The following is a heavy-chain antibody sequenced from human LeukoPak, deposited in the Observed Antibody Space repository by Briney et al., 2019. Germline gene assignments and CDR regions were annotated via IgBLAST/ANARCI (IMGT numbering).Heavy chain of an antibody. Sequence: PGGSLRLSCAASGFTFSSYGMSWVRQAPGKGLEWVSAISGSGGSTYYADSVKGRFTISRDKSKNTVFLQMNSLRAEDTAVYYCARSARGDYGGAFDIWGQGTKVTVSS. CDR3: ARSARGDYGGAFDI. CDR2: ISGSGGST. CDR1: GFTFSSYG. V-gene: IGHV3-23*01. J-gene: IGHJ3*02. D-gene: IGHD4-17*01.